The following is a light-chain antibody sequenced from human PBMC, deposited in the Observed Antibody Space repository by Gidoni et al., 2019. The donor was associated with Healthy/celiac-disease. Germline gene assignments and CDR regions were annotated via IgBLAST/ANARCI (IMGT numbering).Light chain of an antibody. CDR1: SRDVGGYNY. CDR2: EVS. CDR3: SSYTSSSTPGV. V-gene: IGLV2-14*01. Sequence: QSALTQPASVSGSPGQSITISCTGTSRDVGGYNYVSWYQQHPGKAPKLMIYEVSNRPSGVSNRFSGSKSGNTASLTISGLQAEDEADYYCSSYTSSSTPGVFGGGTKLTVL. J-gene: IGLJ2*01.